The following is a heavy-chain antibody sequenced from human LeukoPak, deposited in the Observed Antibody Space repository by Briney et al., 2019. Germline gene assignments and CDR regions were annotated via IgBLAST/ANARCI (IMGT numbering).Heavy chain of an antibody. D-gene: IGHD2-15*01. CDR1: GFTFSTSA. Sequence: GGSLRLSCAAPGFTFSTSAMNWVRQAPGKGLDWVSAITGSGDKTYYADSAKGGVTISGDNSKNPLYLELDSRRAENTAACYCAKRYCNIGSCSDFGLWGQGTLVTVSS. J-gene: IGHJ4*02. CDR2: ITGSGDKT. CDR3: AKRYCNIGSCSDFGL. V-gene: IGHV3-23*01.